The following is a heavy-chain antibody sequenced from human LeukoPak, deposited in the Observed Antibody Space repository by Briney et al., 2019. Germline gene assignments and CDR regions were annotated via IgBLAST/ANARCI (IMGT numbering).Heavy chain of an antibody. Sequence: SETLSLTCTVSGYSISSGYYWGWIRQPPGKGLEWIVNIYHTGSTYYNPSLKSRVTISVDTSKNQSSLKLSSVTAADTAVYYCVRSSSSIFDYWGQGTLVTVSS. J-gene: IGHJ4*02. CDR3: VRSSSSIFDY. D-gene: IGHD6-6*01. CDR2: IYHTGST. CDR1: GYSISSGYY. V-gene: IGHV4-38-2*02.